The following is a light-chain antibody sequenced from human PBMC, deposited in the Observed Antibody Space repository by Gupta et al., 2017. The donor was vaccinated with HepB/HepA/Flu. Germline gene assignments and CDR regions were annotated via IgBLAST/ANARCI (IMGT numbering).Light chain of an antibody. V-gene: IGLV1-51*01. CDR2: DNN. CDR1: SSNIGNTY. J-gene: IGLJ1*01. CDR3: GAWDSSLSAGGYV. Sequence: QSVLTQPPSVSAAPGQKVTISCSGSSSNIGNTYVSRYQQLPGTAPKLLIYDNNKRPYGNPGRFTGSKSGTSATLGITGLQTVDEADYYCGAWDSSLSAGGYVFGTGTKVTVL.